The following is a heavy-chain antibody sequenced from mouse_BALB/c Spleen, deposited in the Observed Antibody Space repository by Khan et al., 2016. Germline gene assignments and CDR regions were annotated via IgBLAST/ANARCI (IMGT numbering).Heavy chain of an antibody. D-gene: IGHD1-1*01. V-gene: IGHV1S135*01. Sequence: LKQSGPELVKPGASVKVSCKASGYAFTSYNMYWVKQSHGKSLEWIGYIDPYNGGTNYNQKFKGKATLTVDKSSSTAYMHLNSLTSEDSAVYYCAREGVTTVVAKGLDFWGQGTTLTVSS. J-gene: IGHJ2*01. CDR3: AREGVTTVVAKGLDF. CDR2: IDPYNGGT. CDR1: GYAFTSYN.